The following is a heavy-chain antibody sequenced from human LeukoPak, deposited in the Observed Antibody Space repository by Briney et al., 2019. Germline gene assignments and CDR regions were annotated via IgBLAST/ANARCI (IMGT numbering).Heavy chain of an antibody. V-gene: IGHV4-59*01. CDR3: ARVSVVAANLHFDY. CDR1: GGSTSSYY. Sequence: PPETLSLTCTVSGGSTSSYYWSWIRQPPGKGLEWIGYIYYSGSTNYNPSLKSRVTISVDTSKNQFSLKLSSVTAADTAVYYCARVSVVAANLHFDYWGQGTLVTVSS. J-gene: IGHJ4*02. D-gene: IGHD2-15*01. CDR2: IYYSGST.